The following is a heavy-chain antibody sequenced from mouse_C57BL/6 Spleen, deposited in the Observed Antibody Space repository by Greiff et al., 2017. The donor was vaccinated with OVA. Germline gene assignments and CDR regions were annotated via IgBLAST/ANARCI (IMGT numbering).Heavy chain of an antibody. V-gene: IGHV5-17*01. D-gene: IGHD1-3*01. Sequence: DVKLVESGGGLVKPGGSLKLSCAASGFTFSDYGMHWVRQAPEKGLEWVAYISSGSSTIYYADTVKGRFTISRDNAKNTLFLQMTSLRSEDTAMYYCARPSGSYYFDYWGQGTTRTVSS. J-gene: IGHJ2*01. CDR1: GFTFSDYG. CDR2: ISSGSSTI. CDR3: ARPSGSYYFDY.